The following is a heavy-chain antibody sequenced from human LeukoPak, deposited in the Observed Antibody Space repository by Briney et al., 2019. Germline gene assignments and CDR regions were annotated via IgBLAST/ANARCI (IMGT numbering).Heavy chain of an antibody. CDR3: ARLVLWFQQ. CDR1: GGSFSGYY. Sequence: SETLSLTCAVYGGSFSGYYWSWIRQPPGKGLEWIGEINHSGSTNYNPSLKSRVTTSVDTSKNQFSLKLSSVTAADTAVYYCARLVLWFQQWGQGTLVTVSS. D-gene: IGHD3-10*01. V-gene: IGHV4-34*01. J-gene: IGHJ4*02. CDR2: INHSGST.